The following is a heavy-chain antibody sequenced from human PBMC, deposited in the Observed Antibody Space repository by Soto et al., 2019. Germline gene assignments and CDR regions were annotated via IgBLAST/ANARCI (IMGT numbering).Heavy chain of an antibody. D-gene: IGHD3-10*01. Sequence: SETLSLTCAVSGGSISSSNWWSWVRQPPGKGLEWIGEIYHSVSTNYNPSLKSRVTISVDKSKNQFSLKLSSVTAADTAVYYCARAGVLLWFGELRSGGDYFDYWGQGTLVTVS. CDR3: ARAGVLLWFGELRSGGDYFDY. V-gene: IGHV4-4*02. CDR1: GGSISSSNW. J-gene: IGHJ4*02. CDR2: IYHSVST.